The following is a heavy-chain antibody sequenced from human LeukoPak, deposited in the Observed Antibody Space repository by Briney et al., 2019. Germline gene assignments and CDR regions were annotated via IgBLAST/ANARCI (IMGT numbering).Heavy chain of an antibody. D-gene: IGHD5-18*01. J-gene: IGHJ4*02. V-gene: IGHV3-7*03. CDR2: IKQDGSEK. Sequence: GGSLRLSCAASGFTFLSYWMSWVRQAPGRGLEWVANIKQDGSEKYYVDSVKGRFTISRDNSKNTVHLQMDSLRAEDSAVYYCTKNAGYSYGLYYFDYWGQGTLVTVSS. CDR3: TKNAGYSYGLYYFDY. CDR1: GFTFLSYW.